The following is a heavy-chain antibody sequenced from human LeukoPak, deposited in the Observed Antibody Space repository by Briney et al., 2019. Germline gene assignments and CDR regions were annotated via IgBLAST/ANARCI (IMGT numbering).Heavy chain of an antibody. D-gene: IGHD6-25*01. CDR1: GYSISSGYY. CDR2: IYHSGST. V-gene: IGHV4-38-2*01. J-gene: IGHJ3*02. Sequence: KPSETLSLTCAVPGYSISSGYYWGWIRQPPGKGLEWIGSIYHSGSTYYNPSLKSRVTISVDTSKNQFSLKLSSVTAADTAVYYCARHAAVGDAFDIWGQGTMVTVSS. CDR3: ARHAAVGDAFDI.